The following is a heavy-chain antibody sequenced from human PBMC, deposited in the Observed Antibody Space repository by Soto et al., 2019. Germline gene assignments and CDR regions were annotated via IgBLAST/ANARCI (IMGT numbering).Heavy chain of an antibody. J-gene: IGHJ4*02. Sequence: WGSLRLSCAASGFTFVSYSISWVRQAPWRWLEWVSSISGRSSYIYYADSVKGRFTISRDNAKNSLYLQMNSLRAEDTAVYYCASLVATGYWGQGTLVTVSS. CDR2: ISGRSSYI. CDR1: GFTFVSYS. D-gene: IGHD5-12*01. V-gene: IGHV3-21*01. CDR3: ASLVATGY.